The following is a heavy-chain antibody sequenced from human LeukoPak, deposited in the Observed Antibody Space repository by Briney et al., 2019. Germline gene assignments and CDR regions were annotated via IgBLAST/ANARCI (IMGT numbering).Heavy chain of an antibody. CDR2: IDWDDDK. CDR1: GFSLSASGMC. D-gene: IGHD6-19*01. V-gene: IGHV2-70*11. CDR3: ARIGYSSGWSHYYFDY. J-gene: IGHJ4*02. Sequence: RESGPALVKPTQTLTLTCSFSGFSLSASGMCVSWIRQPPGKALEWLARIDWDDDKHYSTSLKTRLTISKDTSKNQVVLTMTNMDPVGTATYYCARIGYSSGWSHYYFDYWGQGALVTVSS.